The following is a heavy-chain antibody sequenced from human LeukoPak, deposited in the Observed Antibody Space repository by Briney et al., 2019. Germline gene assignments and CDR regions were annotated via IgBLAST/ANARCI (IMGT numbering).Heavy chain of an antibody. CDR1: GFTFSGSA. D-gene: IGHD3-10*01. CDR2: IRSKANSYAT. CDR3: TTSYYYGSGSYYNVDC. V-gene: IGHV3-73*01. J-gene: IGHJ4*02. Sequence: PGGSLRLSCAASGFTFSGSAMHWVRQASGKGLEWVGRIRSKANSYATTYAASVKGRFTISRDDSKNTAYLQMNSLKTEDTAVYYCTTSYYYGSGSYYNVDCWGQGTLVTVSS.